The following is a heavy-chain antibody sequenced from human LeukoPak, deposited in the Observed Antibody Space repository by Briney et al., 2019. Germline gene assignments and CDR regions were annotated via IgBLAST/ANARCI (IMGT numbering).Heavy chain of an antibody. J-gene: IGHJ4*02. CDR2: ISSSSSYI. Sequence: PGGSLRLSCAASGFTFSTYSMGWVRQAPGKGLEWVSSISSSSSYIYYADSVKGRFTISRDNAKNSLYLQMNSLRDEDTAVYYCARSVGAGWNFDYWGQGNLVTVFS. D-gene: IGHD1-26*01. CDR3: ARSVGAGWNFDY. CDR1: GFTFSTYS. V-gene: IGHV3-21*01.